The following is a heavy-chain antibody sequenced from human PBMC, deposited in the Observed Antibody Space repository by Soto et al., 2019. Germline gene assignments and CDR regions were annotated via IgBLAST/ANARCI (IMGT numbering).Heavy chain of an antibody. D-gene: IGHD1-26*01. Sequence: ASETLSLTCSVSGGSISSSSYFWGWIRQPPGKGLEWIGTVSYTGNTYYSPSLNSRITISVDTSKNQFSLDVISVTAADTAVYFFARQNRRGSTVRGMDTWGQGTPVTVSS. CDR2: VSYTGNT. CDR1: GGSISSSSYF. V-gene: IGHV4-39*01. J-gene: IGHJ5*02. CDR3: ARQNRRGSTVRGMDT.